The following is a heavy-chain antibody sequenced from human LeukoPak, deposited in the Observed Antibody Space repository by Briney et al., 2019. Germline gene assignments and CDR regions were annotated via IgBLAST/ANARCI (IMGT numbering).Heavy chain of an antibody. J-gene: IGHJ2*01. D-gene: IGHD2-2*02. CDR1: GFTFSNAW. V-gene: IGHV3-15*01. CDR2: IKSKTDGGPT. CDR3: TTASPICSSTSCYSWYFDL. Sequence: GGSLRLSCAASGFTFSNAWMSWVRQAPGKGLEWVGRIKSKTDGGPTDYAAPVKGRFTISRDDSKNTLYLQMNSLKTEDTAVYYCTTASPICSSTSCYSWYFDLWGRGTLVTVSS.